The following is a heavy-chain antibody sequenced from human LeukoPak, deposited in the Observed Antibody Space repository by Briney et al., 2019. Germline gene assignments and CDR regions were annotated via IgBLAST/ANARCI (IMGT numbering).Heavy chain of an antibody. CDR2: ICGSGGST. CDR1: GFAFSSSW. CDR3: AKGSV. J-gene: IGHJ6*02. Sequence: GGSLRLSCVASGFAFSSSWMAWVRQAPGKGLEWVSGICGSGGSTYYANSVKGRFTISKDNSKNTLFLEVNSLRAEDTAVYYCAKGSVWGQGTTVTVSS. V-gene: IGHV3-23*01.